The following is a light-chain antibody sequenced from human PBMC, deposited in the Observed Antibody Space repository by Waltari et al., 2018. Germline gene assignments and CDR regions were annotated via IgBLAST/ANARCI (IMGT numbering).Light chain of an antibody. CDR2: LGS. CDR3: MQSLRALWT. J-gene: IGKJ1*01. CDR1: QSLLHSNGFNY. Sequence: DIVVTQSPLSLPVTPGEPASISCRSSQSLLHSNGFNYLDWYLQKPGQSPQLLIYLGSNRASGVPERFSGSGSGTDFTLKISRVEAEDVGVYYCMQSLRALWTFGQGTKVEIK. V-gene: IGKV2-28*01.